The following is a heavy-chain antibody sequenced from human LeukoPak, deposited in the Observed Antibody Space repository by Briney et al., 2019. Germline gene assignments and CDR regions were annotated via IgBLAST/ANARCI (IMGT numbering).Heavy chain of an antibody. D-gene: IGHD6-13*01. CDR3: ARGSAAGPSARYYFDY. V-gene: IGHV1-46*01. Sequence: GASVKVSCKASGYTFTGYYMHWVRQAPGQGPEWMGIINSSGGSTSYAQKFQGRVTMTRDTSTSTVYMELSSLSSEDTAVYYCARGSAAGPSARYYFDYWGQGTLVTVSS. CDR1: GYTFTGYY. CDR2: INSSGGST. J-gene: IGHJ4*02.